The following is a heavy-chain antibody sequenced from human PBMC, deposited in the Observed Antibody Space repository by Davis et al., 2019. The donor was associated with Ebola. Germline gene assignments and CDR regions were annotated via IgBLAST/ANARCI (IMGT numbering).Heavy chain of an antibody. J-gene: IGHJ4*02. Sequence: ASVKVSCKAFGYTFIYYYINLVRQTPGQGLEWMGRINPKSGATTYAQRIQGRVTITRDTSSGTAYMYLGSLKSNDTAVYYCARGPAANAPLDYWGQGTLVTVSS. CDR3: ARGPAANAPLDY. D-gene: IGHD2-2*01. V-gene: IGHV1-2*02. CDR1: GYTFIYYY. CDR2: INPKSGAT.